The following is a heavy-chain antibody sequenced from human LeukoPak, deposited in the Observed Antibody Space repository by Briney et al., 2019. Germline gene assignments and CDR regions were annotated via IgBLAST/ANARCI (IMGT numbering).Heavy chain of an antibody. CDR1: GFTFSSYE. J-gene: IGHJ4*02. V-gene: IGHV3-48*03. CDR3: ARRYCSSTSCLIDY. CDR2: ISSSGTTI. Sequence: PGGSLRLSCAASGFTFSSYEMNWVRQAPGKGLEWVSYISSSGTTIYYADSVKGRFTISRDNAKNSLYLQMNSLRAEDTAVYYCARRYCSSTSCLIDYWGQGTQVTVSS. D-gene: IGHD2-2*01.